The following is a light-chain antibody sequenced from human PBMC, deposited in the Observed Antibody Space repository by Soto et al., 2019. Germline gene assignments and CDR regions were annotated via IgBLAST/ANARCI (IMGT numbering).Light chain of an antibody. CDR1: VGL. Sequence: QSVLTQPASVSGSPGQSITISCTGTVGLVSWYQQHPGKVPKLIIYDDTKRPSGVSSRFSGSKSGNTASLTISGLQTEDEADYYCCLYVGGRKYVFGNGTKLTVL. CDR3: CLYVGGRKYV. V-gene: IGLV2-23*01. J-gene: IGLJ1*01. CDR2: DDT.